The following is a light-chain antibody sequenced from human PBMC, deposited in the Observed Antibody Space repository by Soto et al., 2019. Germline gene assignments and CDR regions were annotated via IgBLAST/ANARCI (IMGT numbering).Light chain of an antibody. CDR3: QQYARPPYA. V-gene: IGKV3-20*01. CDR2: DAS. Sequence: EIVWTQSPGTLSLSPWERATLSCRASQRISNSYLAWYQQKPGQAPRLLLYDASSRATGIPDRVSGSGSGTDFTLTISRLEPEDFAVYYCQQYARPPYAFGQGTKVDI. CDR1: QRISNSY. J-gene: IGKJ2*01.